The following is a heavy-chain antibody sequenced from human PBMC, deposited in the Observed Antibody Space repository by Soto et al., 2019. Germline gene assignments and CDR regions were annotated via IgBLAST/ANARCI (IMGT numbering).Heavy chain of an antibody. D-gene: IGHD3-16*01. CDR3: ARPWGQLSTYYYGMDT. V-gene: IGHV3-72*01. Sequence: EVQLVESGGGLVQPGGSLRLSCAGSGFTLSDHYIDWVRQAPGKGLEWVGRSRDKAQGYSTAYAASVKGRFTTSRDESKNSVYLQMNSLKTEDTAVYYCARPWGQLSTYYYGMDTWGQGTTVTVSS. CDR2: SRDKAQGYST. J-gene: IGHJ6*02. CDR1: GFTLSDHY.